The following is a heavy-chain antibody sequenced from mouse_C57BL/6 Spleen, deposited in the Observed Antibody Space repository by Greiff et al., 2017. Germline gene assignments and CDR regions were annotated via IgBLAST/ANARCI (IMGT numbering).Heavy chain of an antibody. CDR3: ARHEEIVATDYYAMDY. V-gene: IGHV1-62-2*01. Sequence: QVQLKESGAELVKPGASVKLSCKASGYTFTEYTLHLVKQRSGQGLEWIGWFYPGSGSIKYNEKFKDKATLTADKSSSTVYMELSRLTSEDSAVYFCARHEEIVATDYYAMDYWGQGTSVTVSS. D-gene: IGHD1-1*01. CDR1: GYTFTEYT. J-gene: IGHJ4*01. CDR2: FYPGSGSI.